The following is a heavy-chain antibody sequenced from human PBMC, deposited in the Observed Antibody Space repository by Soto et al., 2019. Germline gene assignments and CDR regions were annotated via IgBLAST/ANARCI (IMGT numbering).Heavy chain of an antibody. J-gene: IGHJ5*02. V-gene: IGHV5-51*01. CDR3: ARTYNSGFFNWFGN. Sequence: GEPLKITCRTSGHTFTSYWTAWERQMPGKGLEWMGIIFPSDSETRYSPSCQVQVTIFADRSTITAFLPRASLKASGTAFVFCARTYNSGFFNWFGNWGPGPLVT. CDR1: GHTFTSYW. CDR2: IFPSDSET. D-gene: IGHD3-22*01.